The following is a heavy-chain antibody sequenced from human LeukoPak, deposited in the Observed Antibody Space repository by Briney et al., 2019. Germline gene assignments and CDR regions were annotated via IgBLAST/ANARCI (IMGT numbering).Heavy chain of an antibody. J-gene: IGHJ4*02. CDR2: FSPSGGST. D-gene: IGHD2-15*01. CDR1: GYTFTSYF. V-gene: IGHV1-46*01. Sequence: ASVKVSCKASGYTFTSYFMHWVRQAPGQGLEWMGIFSPSGGSTSFAQRFQGIVTMTRDTSTSTVYMELSSLRSEDTAVYYCARHSSGGRYFDYWGQGTLVTVSS. CDR3: ARHSSGGRYFDY.